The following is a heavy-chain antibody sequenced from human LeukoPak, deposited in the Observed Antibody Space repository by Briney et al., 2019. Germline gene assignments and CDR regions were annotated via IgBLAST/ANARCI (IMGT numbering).Heavy chain of an antibody. CDR3: MKHQDDAFEI. CDR2: IYGGGGT. CDR1: GITVSSYY. J-gene: IGHJ3*02. V-gene: IGHV3-53*01. Sequence: AGSLRLYCAASGITVSSYYMSWLRQAPGKGLEWVSVIYGGGGTYYADSAKGRFAISSDNSNNTFYLQISSLRADYTAKYYCMKHQDDAFEIWGQGTMVTVSS.